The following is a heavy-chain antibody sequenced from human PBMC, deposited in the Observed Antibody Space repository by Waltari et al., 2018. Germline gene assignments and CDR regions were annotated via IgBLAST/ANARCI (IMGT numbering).Heavy chain of an antibody. J-gene: IGHJ5*01. CDR3: ARQRNNYGDSDS. Sequence: QVQLQESGPGLLKPSQTLSLTCTVSGVSISSGVYFWTWIRQPPGKALEWIGCIYYSENTYYNPSLQSRVSISIDTSKNQFSLKLSSVTAADTAVYYCARQRNNYGDSDSWGQGTLVTVSS. V-gene: IGHV4-30-4*08. D-gene: IGHD4-17*01. CDR2: IYYSENT. CDR1: GVSISSGVYF.